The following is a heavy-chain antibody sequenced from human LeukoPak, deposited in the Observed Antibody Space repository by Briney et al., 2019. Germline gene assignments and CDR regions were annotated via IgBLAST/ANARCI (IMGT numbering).Heavy chain of an antibody. CDR3: ARERRSSSWYLTAWFDP. V-gene: IGHV1-18*01. J-gene: IGHJ5*02. CDR2: ISAYNGNT. D-gene: IGHD6-13*01. CDR1: GYTFTSYG. Sequence: ASVKVSCKASGYTFTSYGISWVRQAPGQGLEWMGWISAYNGNTHYSQKLQGRVTMTTDTSTSTAYMELRSLRSDDTAVYYCARERRSSSWYLTAWFDPWGQGNLVTVSS.